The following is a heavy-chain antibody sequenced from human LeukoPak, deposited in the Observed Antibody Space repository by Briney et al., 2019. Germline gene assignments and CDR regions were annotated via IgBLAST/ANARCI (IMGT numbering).Heavy chain of an antibody. J-gene: IGHJ6*03. D-gene: IGHD6-13*01. CDR2: IYYSGST. CDR3: ARRVHSSSWYHLYYYYYYMDV. Sequence: SETLSLTCTVSGGSISSSSYYWGWIRQPPGKGLDWIGSIYYSGSTYYNPSLKSRVTISVDTSKNQFSLKLSSVTAADTAVYYCARRVHSSSWYHLYYYYYYMDVWGKGTTVTISS. V-gene: IGHV4-39*07. CDR1: GGSISSSSYY.